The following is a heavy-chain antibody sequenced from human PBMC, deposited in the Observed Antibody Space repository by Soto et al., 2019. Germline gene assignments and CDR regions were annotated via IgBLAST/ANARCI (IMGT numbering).Heavy chain of an antibody. CDR2: ISYDGSNK. V-gene: IGHV3-30-3*01. CDR3: VRSMIIVVRLIGLDY. Sequence: GGSLRLSCGASGFTFRSYAMHWVRQTPGKGLEWVAVISYDGSNKHYADSVKGRFSISRDNSKNMLYLQMDSLSTGDTAVYYCVRSMIIVVRLIGLDYWGQGTLVTVSS. CDR1: GFTFRSYA. J-gene: IGHJ4*02. D-gene: IGHD3-22*01.